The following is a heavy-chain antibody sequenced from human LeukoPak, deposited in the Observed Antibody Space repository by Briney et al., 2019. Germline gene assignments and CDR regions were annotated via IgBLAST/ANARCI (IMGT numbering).Heavy chain of an antibody. V-gene: IGHV3-30-3*01. D-gene: IGHD3-10*01. CDR3: ARGMSGFALPDTRGQWFDIVRGGYGMDV. CDR1: GFTFYDFA. Sequence: GGSLRLSCAASGFTFYDFALHWVRQAPGKGLEWVTVTSYDGSREYYTDSVRGRFTISRDNSRNTLFLQMNSLRIEDTGVYYCARGMSGFALPDTRGQWFDIVRGGYGMDVWGQGTTVAVSS. J-gene: IGHJ6*02. CDR2: TSYDGSRE.